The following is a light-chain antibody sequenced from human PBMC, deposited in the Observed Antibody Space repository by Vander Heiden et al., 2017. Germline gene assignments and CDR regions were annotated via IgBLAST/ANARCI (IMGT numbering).Light chain of an antibody. CDR1: NIRSKS. CDR3: QVWDSSSDHVV. Sequence: YVLPQPHPVSVLPGQTARITCGGANIRSKSVHRYQQKPGQAPVLVVYDGSDRPSGLPKRFSGSHSGNTATLAISRVEAGDEADYYCQVWDSSSDHVVFGGGTKLTVL. CDR2: DGS. J-gene: IGLJ2*01. V-gene: IGLV3-21*02.